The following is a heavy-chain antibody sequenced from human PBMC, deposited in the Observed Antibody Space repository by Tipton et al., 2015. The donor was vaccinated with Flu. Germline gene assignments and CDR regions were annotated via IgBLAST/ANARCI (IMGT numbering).Heavy chain of an antibody. D-gene: IGHD3-16*01. Sequence: SLRLSCAASGFTFSSYAMHWVRQAPGKGLEWVAVISYDGSNKYYADSVKGRSIISRDNSKNTVYLQMNSLRAEDTAVYYCAKDLFTFGPQYYFGMDVWGQGTTVTVSS. CDR3: AKDLFTFGPQYYFGMDV. CDR2: ISYDGSNK. V-gene: IGHV3-30*04. J-gene: IGHJ6*02. CDR1: GFTFSSYA.